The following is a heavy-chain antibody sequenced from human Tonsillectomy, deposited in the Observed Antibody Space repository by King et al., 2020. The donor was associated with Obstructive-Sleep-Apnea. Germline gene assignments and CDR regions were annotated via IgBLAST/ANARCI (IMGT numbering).Heavy chain of an antibody. J-gene: IGHJ4*02. CDR2: ISYDGSDK. CDR3: ATYGDYPGSSFDY. D-gene: IGHD4-17*01. CDR1: GFTFSTYE. Sequence: VQLVESGGGVVQPGRSLRLFCAASGFTFSTYEMHWVRQAPGKGLEWVAVISYDGSDKYYADSVKGRFTISRDNSKNTLSLQMNSLTTEDTAVFYCATYGDYPGSSFDYWGQGTLVTVSS. V-gene: IGHV3-30*04.